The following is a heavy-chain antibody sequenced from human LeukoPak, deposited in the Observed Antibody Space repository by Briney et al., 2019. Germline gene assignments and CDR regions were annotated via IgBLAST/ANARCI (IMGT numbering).Heavy chain of an antibody. D-gene: IGHD4-17*01. CDR1: GGSISSHY. CDR3: AGGMPGDYDYNCFDT. J-gene: IGHJ5*02. Sequence: SETLSLTCTVSGGSISSHYWTWIRQPAGKGLEWIGRINASGSTRYNPTLKSRVTMSVDPSKNEFSLKLSSVTAADTAVYFCAGGMPGDYDYNCFDTWGQGILVTVSS. V-gene: IGHV4-4*07. CDR2: INASGST.